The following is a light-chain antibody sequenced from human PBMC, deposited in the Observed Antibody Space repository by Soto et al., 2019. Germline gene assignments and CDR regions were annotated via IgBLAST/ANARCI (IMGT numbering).Light chain of an antibody. V-gene: IGKV1-39*01. CDR1: QSISSY. CDR3: QQSYSTPYT. J-gene: IGKJ2*01. CDR2: AAS. Sequence: DIQMTQSPSSLSASVGDRVTITCRASQSISSYLNWYQQKPGKAPKLLIYAASSWQSEVPSRFSGSGSGTDFTLTISSLQPEDFAAYYCQQSYSTPYTFGQGTKLEIK.